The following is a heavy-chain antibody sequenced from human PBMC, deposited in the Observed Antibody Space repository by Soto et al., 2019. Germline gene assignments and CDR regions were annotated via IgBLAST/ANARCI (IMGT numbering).Heavy chain of an antibody. CDR1: GFTFSSYG. J-gene: IGHJ4*02. CDR3: ARDTYSSGYFSFFDY. Sequence: QVQLVESGGGVVQPGRSLRLSCAASGFTFSSYGMHWVRQAPGKGLEWVAVIWYDGSNKYYADSVKGRFTISRDNSKNTLYLQMNSLRAEYTAVYYCARDTYSSGYFSFFDYWGQGTLVTVSS. D-gene: IGHD3-22*01. CDR2: IWYDGSNK. V-gene: IGHV3-33*01.